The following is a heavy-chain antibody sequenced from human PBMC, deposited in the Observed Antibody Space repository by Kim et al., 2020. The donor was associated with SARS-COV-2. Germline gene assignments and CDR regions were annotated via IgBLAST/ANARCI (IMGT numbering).Heavy chain of an antibody. D-gene: IGHD4-17*01. CDR2: IYYSGST. Sequence: SETLSLTCTVSGGSISSGGYYWSWIRQHPGKGLEWIGYIYYSGSTYYNPSLKRRVTISVDTSKNQFPLKLSSVTAADTAVYYCATFYGDYDYYYYYGMDVWGQGTTITVSS. V-gene: IGHV4-31*03. J-gene: IGHJ6*02. CDR3: ATFYGDYDYYYYYGMDV. CDR1: GGSISSGGYY.